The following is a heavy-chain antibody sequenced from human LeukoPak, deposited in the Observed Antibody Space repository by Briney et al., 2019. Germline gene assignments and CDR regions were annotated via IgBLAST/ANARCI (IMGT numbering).Heavy chain of an antibody. V-gene: IGHV4-59*08. CDR3: ARHEFDSGSLPYFDY. J-gene: IGHJ4*02. Sequence: SETLSLTCTVSGGSIRGYYWSWIRQPPGKGLEWIGYIYYSGSTNYNPSLKSRVTISVDTSKNQFSLRLSAVTAADTAVYYCARHEFDSGSLPYFDYWGQGILVTVSS. CDR2: IYYSGST. D-gene: IGHD3-10*01. CDR1: GGSIRGYY.